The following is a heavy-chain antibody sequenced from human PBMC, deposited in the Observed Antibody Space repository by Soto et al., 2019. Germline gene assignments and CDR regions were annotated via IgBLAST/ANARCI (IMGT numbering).Heavy chain of an antibody. Sequence: GGSLRLSCVGSGFSFRGYAMSWVRQAPGKGLEWVSAISEGGVATNYADFVNGRFTISRDNSRNTLYLQMNSLRADDTAVYYSAKGRDSSDSSRPFHFWGPGTLVTVSS. CDR1: GFSFRGYA. CDR2: ISEGGVAT. CDR3: AKGRDSSDSSRPFHF. J-gene: IGHJ4*02. D-gene: IGHD3-22*01. V-gene: IGHV3-23*01.